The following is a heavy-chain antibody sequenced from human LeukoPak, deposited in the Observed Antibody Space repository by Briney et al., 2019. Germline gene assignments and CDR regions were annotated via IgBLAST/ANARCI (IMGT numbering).Heavy chain of an antibody. Sequence: PSETLSLTCAVYGGSFSGYYWSWIRQPPGKGLEWIWEINHSGSTNYNPSLKSRVTISVDTSKNQFSLKLSSVTAADTAVYYCARAVTTVTTPNYFDYWGQGTLVTVSS. CDR3: ARAVTTVTTPNYFDY. D-gene: IGHD4-17*01. J-gene: IGHJ4*02. V-gene: IGHV4-34*01. CDR2: INHSGST. CDR1: GGSFSGYY.